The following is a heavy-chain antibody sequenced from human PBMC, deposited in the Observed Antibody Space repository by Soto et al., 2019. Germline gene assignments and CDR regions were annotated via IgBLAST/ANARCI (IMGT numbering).Heavy chain of an antibody. CDR2: ISSSSSTI. CDR1: GFTFSSYS. Sequence: GGSPRLSCAASGFTFSSYSMNWVRQAPGKGLEWVSYISSSSSTIYYADSVKGRFTISRDNAKNSLYLQMNSLRAEDTAVYYCVRGGEKWLTYFDYWGQGTLVTVSS. J-gene: IGHJ4*02. CDR3: VRGGEKWLTYFDY. V-gene: IGHV3-48*01. D-gene: IGHD6-19*01.